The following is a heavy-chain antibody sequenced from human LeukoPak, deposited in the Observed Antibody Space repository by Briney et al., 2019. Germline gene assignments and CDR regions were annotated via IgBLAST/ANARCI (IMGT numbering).Heavy chain of an antibody. Sequence: GGSLRLSCAASGFTFSSYAMSWVRQAPGKGLEWVSAISGSGGSTYYADSVKGRFTISRDNSKNTLYLQMNSLRAEDTAVYFCARDRAGYNWVDYWGQGTLVSVSS. V-gene: IGHV3-23*01. D-gene: IGHD5-24*01. CDR1: GFTFSSYA. CDR3: ARDRAGYNWVDY. J-gene: IGHJ4*02. CDR2: ISGSGGST.